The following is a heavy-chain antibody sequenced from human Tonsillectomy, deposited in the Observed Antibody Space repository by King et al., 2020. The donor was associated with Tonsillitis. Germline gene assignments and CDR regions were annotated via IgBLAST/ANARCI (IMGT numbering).Heavy chain of an antibody. CDR2: IPFDGSNY. V-gene: IGHV3-30*19. CDR3: ARDLGSESTFPVFDY. D-gene: IGHD3-10*02. J-gene: IGHJ4*02. Sequence: VQLVESGGGVVQPGGSLRLSCAASGFTFSNYGVHWVRQAPGRALEWVTFIPFDGSNYYYADSVKGRFTISRDNSRNTVSLQLSRLRAEDTAVYYCARDLGSESTFPVFDYWGQGTWVTVSS. CDR1: GFTFSNYG.